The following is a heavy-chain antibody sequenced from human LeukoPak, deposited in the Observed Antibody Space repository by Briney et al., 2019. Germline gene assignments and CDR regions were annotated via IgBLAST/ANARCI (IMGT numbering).Heavy chain of an antibody. Sequence: GASVKVSCKASGGTFSSYAISWVRQAPGQGLEWMGGIIPIFGTANYAQKFQGRVTITADESTSTAYMELSSLRSEDTAVYYCARSGYSYGRYYFDYWGQGSLVTVSS. V-gene: IGHV1-69*13. J-gene: IGHJ4*02. CDR1: GGTFSSYA. D-gene: IGHD5-18*01. CDR3: ARSGYSYGRYYFDY. CDR2: IIPIFGTA.